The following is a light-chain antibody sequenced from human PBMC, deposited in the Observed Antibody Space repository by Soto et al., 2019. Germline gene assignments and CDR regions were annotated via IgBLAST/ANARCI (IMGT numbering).Light chain of an antibody. J-gene: IGKJ5*01. CDR2: DAY. CDR3: QQRHMWPLT. CDR1: QSFRGL. V-gene: IGKV3-11*01. Sequence: EVVLTQSPVTLSLSPGERATLSCRASQSFRGLLAWYQQKPGQAPRLLICDAYNRATGIPPRFSGSGSGTDFTLTISSLEPEDSAVYYCQQRHMWPLTFGQGTRLEIK.